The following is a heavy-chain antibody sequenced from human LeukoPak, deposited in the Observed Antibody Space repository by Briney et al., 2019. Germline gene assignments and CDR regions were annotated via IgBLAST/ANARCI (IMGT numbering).Heavy chain of an antibody. CDR2: IHSSGYT. J-gene: IGHJ5*02. CDR1: GGSISSYY. CDR3: AKRQGPNSGSYDYFDP. V-gene: IGHV4-4*09. Sequence: PSEILSLTCTVSGGSISSYYWSWIRQPPGQGLEWIAYIHSSGYTNYNPSLKSRVTISVDTSKNQFSLKVTSVTAADTAVYYCAKRQGPNSGSYDYFDPWGQGTLVTVSS. D-gene: IGHD1-26*01.